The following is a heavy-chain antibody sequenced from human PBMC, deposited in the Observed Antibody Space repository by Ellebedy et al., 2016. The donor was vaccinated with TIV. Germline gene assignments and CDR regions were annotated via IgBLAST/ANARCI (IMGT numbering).Heavy chain of an antibody. V-gene: IGHV3-30*16. D-gene: IGHD6-13*01. CDR1: GFTFSSYA. Sequence: GESLKISCAASGFTFSSYAMLWVRQAPGKGLEWVAVISYDGSNRYYADSMKGRVTISRDDSKNTLHLQMNRLRPEDTAVYYCARGPSTWSALDYWGRGTLVTVSS. CDR2: ISYDGSNR. CDR3: ARGPSTWSALDY. J-gene: IGHJ4*02.